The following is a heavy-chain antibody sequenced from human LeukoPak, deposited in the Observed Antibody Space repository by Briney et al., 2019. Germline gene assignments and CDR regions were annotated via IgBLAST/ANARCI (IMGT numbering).Heavy chain of an antibody. CDR3: AKVGYSGYDFHYLGY. CDR2: ISYDGSNK. V-gene: IGHV3-30*18. J-gene: IGHJ4*02. Sequence: GRSLRLSCAASGFTFSSYGMHWVRQAPGKGLEWVAVISYDGSNKYYADSVKGRSTISRDNSKNTLYLQMNSLRAEDTAVYYCAKVGYSGYDFHYLGYWGQGTLVAVSS. D-gene: IGHD5-12*01. CDR1: GFTFSSYG.